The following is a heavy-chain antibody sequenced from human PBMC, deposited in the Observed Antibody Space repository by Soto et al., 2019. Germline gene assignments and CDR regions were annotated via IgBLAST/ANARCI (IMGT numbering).Heavy chain of an antibody. CDR3: AHTSYNYGYCDKFDP. CDR2: IYWNDDK. Sequence: SGPTLVNPTQTLTLTCTFSGFSLSTSGVGVGWIRQPPGKALEWLALIYWNDDKRYSPSLKSRLTITKDTSKNQVLLTITNMHPVDTATYYCAHTSYNYGYCDKFDPGGEGTQGTVSS. D-gene: IGHD5-18*01. CDR1: GFSLSTSGVG. V-gene: IGHV2-5*01. J-gene: IGHJ5*02.